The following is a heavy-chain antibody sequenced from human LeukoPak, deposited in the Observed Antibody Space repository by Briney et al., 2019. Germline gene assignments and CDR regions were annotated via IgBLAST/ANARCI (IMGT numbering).Heavy chain of an antibody. D-gene: IGHD4-17*01. CDR3: ARGARTTVTPGY. Sequence: ASVKVSCKASGYTFSSYGFSWVRQAPGQGLEWMGWVNPNSGGTNYAQKFQGRVTMTRDTSISTAYMELSRLRSDDTAVYYCARGARTTVTPGYWGQGTLVTVSS. J-gene: IGHJ4*02. CDR2: VNPNSGGT. V-gene: IGHV1-2*02. CDR1: GYTFSSYG.